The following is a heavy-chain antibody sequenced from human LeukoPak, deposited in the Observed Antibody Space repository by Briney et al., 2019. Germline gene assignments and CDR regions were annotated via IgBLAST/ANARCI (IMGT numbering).Heavy chain of an antibody. CDR2: ISSGSSYI. CDR1: GFTFSSYS. V-gene: IGHV3-21*01. Sequence: PGGSLRLSCAASGFTFSSYSMNWVRQAPGKGLEWVSSISSGSSYIYYADSVKGRFTISRDNAKNSLYLQMNSLRAEDTAVYYCARAHCSSTSRYEDYYYYMDVWGKGTTVTVSS. D-gene: IGHD2-2*01. CDR3: ARAHCSSTSRYEDYYYYMDV. J-gene: IGHJ6*03.